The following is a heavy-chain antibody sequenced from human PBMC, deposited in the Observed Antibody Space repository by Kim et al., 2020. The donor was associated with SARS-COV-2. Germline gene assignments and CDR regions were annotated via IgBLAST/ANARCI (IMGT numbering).Heavy chain of an antibody. V-gene: IGHV4-4*06. J-gene: IGHJ4*02. D-gene: IGHD6-13*01. Sequence: NYNPSLKRRVPMSIDTSKKQFSLKLSSVTAADTAVYYCARDPHQGIAAYDYWGQGTLVTVSS. CDR3: ARDPHQGIAAYDY.